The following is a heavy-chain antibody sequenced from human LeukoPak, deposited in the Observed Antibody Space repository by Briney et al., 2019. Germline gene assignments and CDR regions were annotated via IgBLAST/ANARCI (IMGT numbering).Heavy chain of an antibody. J-gene: IGHJ5*02. D-gene: IGHD3-10*01. V-gene: IGHV1-69*01. CDR2: IIPIFGTA. Sequence: SVKLSCKASGGTFSSYTISWVRQAPGQGLEWMGGIIPIFGTANYAQKFQGRVTITADESTSTAYMELSSLRSEDTAVYYCARDTPAISSGSFSPEDWFDPWGQGTLVTVSS. CDR3: ARDTPAISSGSFSPEDWFDP. CDR1: GGTFSSYT.